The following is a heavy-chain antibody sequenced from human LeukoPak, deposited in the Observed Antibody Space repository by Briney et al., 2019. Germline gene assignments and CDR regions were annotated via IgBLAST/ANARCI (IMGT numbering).Heavy chain of an antibody. J-gene: IGHJ6*02. Sequence: GGSLRLSYSAGEFTSNNYARHVLRQAPGKGLDYVSGISSSGGSTYYADSVKGRFTISRDNSKNTLFLQMSSLKAEDTAVYHCVKDRTSGSPSPHEVWGQGTTVTVSS. CDR1: EFTSNNYA. CDR3: VKDRTSGSPSPHEV. V-gene: IGHV3-64D*06. CDR2: ISSSGGST. D-gene: IGHD1-1*01.